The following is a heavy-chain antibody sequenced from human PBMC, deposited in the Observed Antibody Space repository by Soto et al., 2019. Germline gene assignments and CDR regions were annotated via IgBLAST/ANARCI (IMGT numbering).Heavy chain of an antibody. J-gene: IGHJ6*02. CDR1: GYSFSDYH. D-gene: IGHD2-8*01. CDR2: INPKSGGT. V-gene: IGHV1-2*04. CDR3: ARGHSTDCSNGVCSFFYNHEMDV. Sequence: SVKVSCKASGYSFSDYHIHWVRQAPGQGLEWLGRINPKSGGTSSAQKFQGWVTMTRDTSISTAYMELTRLRSDDTAVYFCARGHSTDCSNGVCSFFYNHEMDVWGQGTTVTVSS.